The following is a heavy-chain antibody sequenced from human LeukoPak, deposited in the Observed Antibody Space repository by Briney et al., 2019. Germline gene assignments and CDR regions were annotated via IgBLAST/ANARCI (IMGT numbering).Heavy chain of an antibody. J-gene: IGHJ4*02. CDR3: ARAPRIAPYPFDY. D-gene: IGHD6-13*01. V-gene: IGHV3-30*14. CDR2: ISYDGSNK. CDR1: GFTFSSYA. Sequence: GGSLRLSCAASGFTFSSYAMHWVRQAPGKGLEWVAVISYDGSNKYYADSVKGRFTISRDNSKNTLYLQMNSLRAEDTAVYYCARAPRIAPYPFDYWGQGTLVTVSS.